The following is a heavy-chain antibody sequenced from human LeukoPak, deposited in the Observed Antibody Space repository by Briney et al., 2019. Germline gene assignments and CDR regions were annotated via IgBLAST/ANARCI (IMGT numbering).Heavy chain of an antibody. CDR1: GGSISSSSYY. Sequence: PSETLSLTCTVSGGSISSSSYYWGWIRQPPGKGLEWIGNIYYSGSTYYNPSLKSRVTISVDTSKNQFSLKLSSVTAADTAVYFCARHSRLSYFDYWGQGTLVTVSS. V-gene: IGHV4-39*01. J-gene: IGHJ4*02. CDR2: IYYSGST. CDR3: ARHSRLSYFDY. D-gene: IGHD2/OR15-2a*01.